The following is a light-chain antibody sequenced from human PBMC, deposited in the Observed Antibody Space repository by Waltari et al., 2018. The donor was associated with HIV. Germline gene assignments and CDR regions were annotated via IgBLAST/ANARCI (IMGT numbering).Light chain of an antibody. CDR1: NTDVGRYNY. CDR2: EVS. CDR3: WSYTSSDTFV. Sequence: QSALTQPVSVSGSPGQSIAISCRGTNTDVGRYNYVSWYQHHPGKAPKLIIYEVSTRPSEVSNRFSGSKSGDTAFLTISGLHGEDEADYYCWSYTSSDTFVFGTGTKVTVL. V-gene: IGLV2-14*01. J-gene: IGLJ1*01.